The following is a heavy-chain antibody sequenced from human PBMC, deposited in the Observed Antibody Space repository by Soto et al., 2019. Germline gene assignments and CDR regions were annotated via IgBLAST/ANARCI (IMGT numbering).Heavy chain of an antibody. CDR3: ARAYGDSTHFDY. J-gene: IGHJ4*02. D-gene: IGHD4-17*01. CDR2: IYYSGST. Sequence: PSETPSLTCTVSGGSVCSYYWSWIRQYPGKGLEWIAYIYYSGSTNYNPSLQSRVTISVDTSKNQFSLKLSSVTAADTAVYYCARAYGDSTHFDYWGQGTLVTVSS. V-gene: IGHV4-59*02. CDR1: GGSVCSYY.